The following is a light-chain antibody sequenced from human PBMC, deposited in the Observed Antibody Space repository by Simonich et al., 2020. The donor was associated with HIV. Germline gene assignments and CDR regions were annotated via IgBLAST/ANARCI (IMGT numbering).Light chain of an antibody. CDR3: QHYNSYPYT. CDR1: QCISRW. J-gene: IGKJ2*01. Sequence: DIQMTQSPSTLSASVGDRVTITCRASQCISRWLAWYQQKPGKAPNLMIYKASSLETGVSSRFSGSGSGTEFTLTISSLQPDDIATYYCQHYNSYPYTFGQGTKLEIK. V-gene: IGKV1-5*03. CDR2: KAS.